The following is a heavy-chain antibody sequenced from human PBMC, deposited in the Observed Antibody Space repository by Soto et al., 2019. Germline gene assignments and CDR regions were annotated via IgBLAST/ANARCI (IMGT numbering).Heavy chain of an antibody. Sequence: EVQLVESGGGLVQPGGSLRLSCAASGFTLSSYDIHWVRQAPGEGLAWVSGIGSGGDTHYADSVKGRFIISREDGKNSLYLQMNDLRVGDTAVYYCTRKTPWAGMEVGGEGATVTVSS. CDR1: GFTLSSYD. D-gene: IGHD6-19*01. V-gene: IGHV3-13*01. CDR3: TRKTPWAGMEV. J-gene: IGHJ6*04. CDR2: IGSGGDT.